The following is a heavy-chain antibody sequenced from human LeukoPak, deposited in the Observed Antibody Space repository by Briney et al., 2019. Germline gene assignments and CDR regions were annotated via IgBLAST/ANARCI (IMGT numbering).Heavy chain of an antibody. V-gene: IGHV3-23*01. CDR1: GFSFRDYP. J-gene: IGHJ3*02. Sequence: GGSLRLSCGAAGFSFRDYPMGWVRRASGKRLEWVSGISAGADVIFYADPVKGRFTFPRDNSKNTLYLQMNSLRAEDSAEYYCAKSLLTTATGTGRAFDIWGQGTMVTVSA. D-gene: IGHD1-1*01. CDR3: AKSLLTTATGTGRAFDI. CDR2: ISAGADVI.